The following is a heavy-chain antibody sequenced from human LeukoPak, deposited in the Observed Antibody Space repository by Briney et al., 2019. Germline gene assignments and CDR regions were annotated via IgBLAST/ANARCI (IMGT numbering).Heavy chain of an antibody. CDR1: GFTVSSNY. J-gene: IGHJ4*02. D-gene: IGHD2-15*01. Sequence: GGSLRLSCAASGFTVSSNYMSWVRQAPGMGLEWVSVIYSGGTTYYADSVKGRFTISRDNSKNTLYLQMNNLRAEDTAIYYCARVGSRYCSGANCYDGFWGQGTLVSVSS. V-gene: IGHV3-53*05. CDR3: ARVGSRYCSGANCYDGF. CDR2: IYSGGTT.